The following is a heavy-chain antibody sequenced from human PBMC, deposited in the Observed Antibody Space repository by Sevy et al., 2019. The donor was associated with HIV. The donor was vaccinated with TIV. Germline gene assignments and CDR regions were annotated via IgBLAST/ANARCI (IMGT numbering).Heavy chain of an antibody. CDR3: ATTKHYSDSSGSPFDY. V-gene: IGHV1-24*01. CDR1: GSTLTKLS. J-gene: IGHJ4*02. Sequence: ASVKVSCKVSGSTLTKLSMHWVRQVPGKGLEWMVSFDPEDGETIYARKFQGRVTMTEDTSTDTAYMVLSSLRSEDTAVYYCATTKHYSDSSGSPFDYWGQGTLVTVSS. CDR2: FDPEDGET. D-gene: IGHD3-22*01.